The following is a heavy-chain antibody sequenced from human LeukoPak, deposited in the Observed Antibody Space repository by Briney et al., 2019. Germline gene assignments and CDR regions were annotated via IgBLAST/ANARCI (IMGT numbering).Heavy chain of an antibody. D-gene: IGHD6-19*01. J-gene: IGHJ4*02. CDR2: INPNSGGT. Sequence: ASVKVSCKASGYTFSGYYMHRVRQAPGQGLEWMGWINPNSGGTNYAQKFQGRVTMTRDTSISTAYMELSRLRSDDTAVYYCARGGDSSGPGKFDYWGQGTLVTVSS. V-gene: IGHV1-2*02. CDR1: GYTFSGYY. CDR3: ARGGDSSGPGKFDY.